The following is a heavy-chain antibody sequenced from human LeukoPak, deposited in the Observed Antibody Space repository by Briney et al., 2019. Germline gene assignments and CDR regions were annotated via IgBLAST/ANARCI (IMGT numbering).Heavy chain of an antibody. V-gene: IGHV1-24*01. CDR3: ATGIETRRFLEWLPRRSFDY. CDR2: FDPEDGET. CDR1: GYTLTELS. J-gene: IGHJ4*02. Sequence: ASVKVSCKVSGYTLTELSMHWVRQAPGKGLEWMGGFDPEDGETIYAQKFQGRVTMTEDTSTDTAYMELSSLRSEDTAVYYCATGIETRRFLEWLPRRSFDYWGQGTLVTVSS. D-gene: IGHD3-3*01.